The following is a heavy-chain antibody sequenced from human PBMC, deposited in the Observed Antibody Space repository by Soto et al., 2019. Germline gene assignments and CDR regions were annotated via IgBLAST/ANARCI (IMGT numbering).Heavy chain of an antibody. CDR2: ISGSGGNT. D-gene: IGHD5-18*01. CDR3: ARGRAMVHDAFDI. J-gene: IGHJ3*02. V-gene: IGHV3-23*01. Sequence: EVQVLESGGGLAQPGGSMRLSCAVSGFTFSSYAMSWVRQAPGKGPEWVSSISGSGGNTYYADSVKGRFTISRDNPKNTLYQQMNSRRAEDTAVYYCARGRAMVHDAFDIWGHGTLVAVSS. CDR1: GFTFSSYA.